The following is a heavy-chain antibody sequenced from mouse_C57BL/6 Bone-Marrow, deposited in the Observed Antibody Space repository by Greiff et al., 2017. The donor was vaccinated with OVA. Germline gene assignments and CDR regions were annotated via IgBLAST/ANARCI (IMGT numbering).Heavy chain of an antibody. J-gene: IGHJ4*01. D-gene: IGHD2-4*01. Sequence: QVQLKESGAELVRPGASVKLSCKASGYTFTDYYINWVKQRPGQGLEWIARIYPGSGNTYYNEKFKGKATLTAEKSSSTAYMQLSSLTSEDSAVYFCARCDYDVAMDYWGQGTSVTVSS. CDR1: GYTFTDYY. CDR2: IYPGSGNT. CDR3: ARCDYDVAMDY. V-gene: IGHV1-76*01.